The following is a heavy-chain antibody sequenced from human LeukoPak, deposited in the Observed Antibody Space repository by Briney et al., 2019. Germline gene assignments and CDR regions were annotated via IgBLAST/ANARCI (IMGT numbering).Heavy chain of an antibody. CDR2: IRSSGDSA. CDR3: AKGYYASGSSLSAFDS. V-gene: IGHV3-23*01. CDR1: GFTFSGYA. J-gene: IGHJ4*02. Sequence: GGSPRLSCAASGFTFSGYAMNWVRQAPGKGLEWVSVIRSSGDSAYYADFVKGRFTISRDNSKNTLYLQMNSLRAEDTAVYYCAKGYYASGSSLSAFDSWGQGTLVTVSS. D-gene: IGHD3-10*01.